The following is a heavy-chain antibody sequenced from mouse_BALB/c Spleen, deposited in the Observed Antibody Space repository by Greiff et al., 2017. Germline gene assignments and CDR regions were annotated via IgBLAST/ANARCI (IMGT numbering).Heavy chain of an antibody. CDR2: IWSDGST. D-gene: IGHD2-14*01. Sequence: QVQLQQSGPDLVAPSQSLSITCTVSGFSLTSYGVHWVRQPPGKGLEWLVVIWSDGSTTYNSALKSRLSISKDNSKSQVFLKMNSLQTDDTAMYYCARGYYRYGYAMDYWGQGTSVTVSS. CDR1: GFSLTSYG. V-gene: IGHV2-6-2*01. J-gene: IGHJ4*01. CDR3: ARGYYRYGYAMDY.